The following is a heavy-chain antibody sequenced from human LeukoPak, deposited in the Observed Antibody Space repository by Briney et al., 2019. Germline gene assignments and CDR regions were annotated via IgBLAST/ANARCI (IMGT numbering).Heavy chain of an antibody. Sequence: ASVKVSCTPSGYTFTDYFTHWVRQAPGQGLEWMGWIDPRNGGTHYAQKFQGRFTMARDTSISTAYMELSSLRSDDTAMYYCAKIGISGSYWDFDSWGQGTLVTVSS. J-gene: IGHJ4*02. D-gene: IGHD1-26*01. CDR2: IDPRNGGT. CDR1: GYTFTDYF. V-gene: IGHV1-2*02. CDR3: AKIGISGSYWDFDS.